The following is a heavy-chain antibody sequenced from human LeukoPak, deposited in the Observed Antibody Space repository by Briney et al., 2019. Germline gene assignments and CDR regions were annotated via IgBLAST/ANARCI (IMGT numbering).Heavy chain of an antibody. CDR2: IDNGGDT. D-gene: IGHD6-13*01. V-gene: IGHV3-13*01. J-gene: IGHJ4*02. CDR1: GFTFSSYD. Sequence: GGSMRLSCAASGFTFSSYDMHWVRQVTGKGLEWVSAIDNGGDTYYPGSVKGRFTISRENAKKSLYLQMNSLRSGDTAVYYCARVAAGGKGFDYWGQGTLVTVSS. CDR3: ARVAAGGKGFDY.